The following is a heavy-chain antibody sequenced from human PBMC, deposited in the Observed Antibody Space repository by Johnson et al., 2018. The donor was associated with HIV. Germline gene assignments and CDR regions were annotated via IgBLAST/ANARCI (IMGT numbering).Heavy chain of an antibody. CDR3: AKDLWGGSYLDAFDI. D-gene: IGHD1-26*01. CDR2: ISYDGSKK. Sequence: VQLVESGGGLAKPAWSPRLSCAASQFTFSSYYMNCVRQAPGNGLEWVALISYDGSKKYYADSVRGRFTISRDNSKNTLYLQMNSLRAEDTAVYHCAKDLWGGSYLDAFDIWGQGTMVTVSS. CDR1: QFTFSSYY. V-gene: IGHV3-30*18. J-gene: IGHJ3*02.